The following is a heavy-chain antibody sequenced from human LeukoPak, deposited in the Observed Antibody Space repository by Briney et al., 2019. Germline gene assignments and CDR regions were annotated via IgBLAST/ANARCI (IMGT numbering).Heavy chain of an antibody. D-gene: IGHD5-18*01. Sequence: SETLSLTCAVYGGSFSGYYWSWIRQPPGKGLEWIGEIYHSGSTNYNPSLKSRVTISVDKSKNQFSLKLSSVTAADTAVYYCASRRGYSYGYARTFDYWGQGTLVTVSS. CDR1: GGSFSGYY. CDR3: ASRRGYSYGYARTFDY. V-gene: IGHV4-34*01. CDR2: IYHSGST. J-gene: IGHJ4*02.